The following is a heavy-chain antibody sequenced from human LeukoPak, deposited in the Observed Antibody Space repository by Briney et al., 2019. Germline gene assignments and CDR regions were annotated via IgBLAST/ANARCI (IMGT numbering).Heavy chain of an antibody. D-gene: IGHD6-19*01. CDR2: ISAYNGNT. Sequence: ASVKVSCKASGGTFSSYAISWVRQAPGQGLEWMGWISAYNGNTNYAQKLQGRVTMTTDTSTSTAYMELRSLRSDDTAVYYCARGSSGWYVALYWGQGTLVTVSS. J-gene: IGHJ4*02. CDR3: ARGSSGWYVALY. V-gene: IGHV1-18*01. CDR1: GGTFSSYA.